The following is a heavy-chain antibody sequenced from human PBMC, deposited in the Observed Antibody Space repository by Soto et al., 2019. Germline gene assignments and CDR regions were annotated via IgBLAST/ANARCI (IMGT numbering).Heavy chain of an antibody. Sequence: SETLSLTCTVSDDFISSYYWNWIRQPAGKGLEWIGRVSTNGATNYNPSLESRVTMSVDTSKNQFSLKLSSVTAADTAIYFCARDASSNWHYFDYWGQGTLVTVSS. CDR1: DDFISSYY. D-gene: IGHD6-13*01. V-gene: IGHV4-4*07. CDR2: VSTNGAT. J-gene: IGHJ4*02. CDR3: ARDASSNWHYFDY.